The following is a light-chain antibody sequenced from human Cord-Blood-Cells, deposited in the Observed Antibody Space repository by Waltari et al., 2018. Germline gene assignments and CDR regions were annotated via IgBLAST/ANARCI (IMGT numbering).Light chain of an antibody. CDR1: SSDVGGYNY. V-gene: IGLV2-14*01. CDR3: SSYTSSSTVV. Sequence: QSALTQPASVSGSPGQSITISCTGTSSDVGGYNYVSWYQQHPGKAPKLMIYEVSNRPSGVSNRFSGSNSGNPASLTISGLQSEDEADYYCSSYTSSSTVVFGGGTKLTVL. J-gene: IGLJ2*01. CDR2: EVS.